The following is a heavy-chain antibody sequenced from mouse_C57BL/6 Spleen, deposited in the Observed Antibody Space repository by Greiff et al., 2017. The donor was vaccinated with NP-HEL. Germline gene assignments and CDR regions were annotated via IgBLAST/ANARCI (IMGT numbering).Heavy chain of an antibody. CDR1: GYAFSSYW. D-gene: IGHD1-1*01. V-gene: IGHV1-80*01. Sequence: VQLQQSGAELVKPGASVKISCKASGYAFSSYWMNWVKQRPGKGLEWIGQIYPGDGDTNYNGKFKGKATLTADKSSSTAYMQLSSLTSEDSAVYCCAREGGYYGSSFAWFAYWGQGTLVTVSA. CDR3: AREGGYYGSSFAWFAY. J-gene: IGHJ3*01. CDR2: IYPGDGDT.